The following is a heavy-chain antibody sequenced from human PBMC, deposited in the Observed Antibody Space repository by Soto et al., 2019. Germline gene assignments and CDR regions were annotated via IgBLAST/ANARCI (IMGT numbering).Heavy chain of an antibody. CDR3: ARHLKGRQQLDLLRDYYYYGMEV. J-gene: IGHJ6*02. CDR2: IIPIFGTA. CDR1: GGTFSSYA. D-gene: IGHD6-13*01. Sequence: GASVKVSCKASGGTFSSYAISWVRQAPGQGLEWMGGIIPIFGTANYAQKFQGRVTITADESTSTAYMELSSLRSEDTAVYYCARHLKGRQQLDLLRDYYYYGMEVWGQGTMVTVSS. V-gene: IGHV1-69*13.